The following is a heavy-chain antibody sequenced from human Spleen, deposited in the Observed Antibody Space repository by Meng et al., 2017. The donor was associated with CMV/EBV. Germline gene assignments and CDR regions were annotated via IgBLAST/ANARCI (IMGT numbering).Heavy chain of an antibody. CDR3: AKLELSGGNPYY. D-gene: IGHD7-27*01. J-gene: IGHJ4*02. CDR2: ISGSGGST. V-gene: IGHV3-23*01. CDR1: GFTFSSYA. Sequence: GESLKISCAASGFTFSSYAMSWVRQAPGKGLEWVSAISGSGGSTYYADSVKGRFTISRDNSKNTLYLQMNSLRAEDTAVYYCAKLELSGGNPYYWGQGTLVTVSS.